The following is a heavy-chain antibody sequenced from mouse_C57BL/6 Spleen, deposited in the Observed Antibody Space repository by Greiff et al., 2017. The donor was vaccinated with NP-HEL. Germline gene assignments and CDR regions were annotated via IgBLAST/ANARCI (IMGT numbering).Heavy chain of an antibody. CDR3: ATITTVVATGAMDC. V-gene: IGHV5-4*01. J-gene: IGHJ4*01. Sequence: EVQRVESGGGLVKPGGSLKLSCAASGFTFSSYAMSWVRQTPEKRLEWVATISDGGSYTYHPDNVKGRFTSSRDNAKNNLYLQMSHLKSEYTAMYYCATITTVVATGAMDCWGQGTSGTVSS. D-gene: IGHD1-1*01. CDR2: ISDGGSYT. CDR1: GFTFSSYA.